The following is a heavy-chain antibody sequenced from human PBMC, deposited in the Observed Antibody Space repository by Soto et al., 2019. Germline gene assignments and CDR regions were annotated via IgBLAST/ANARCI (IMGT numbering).Heavy chain of an antibody. CDR3: ARQNYDFYGMDV. CDR2: IYHTGST. J-gene: IGHJ6*02. Sequence: SETLSLTCTVSGGSISSYYWSWIRQPPGKGLEWIGYIYHTGSTNYNPSLKSRVTISVDTSKNQFSLKLTSVTAADTAVYYCARQNYDFYGMDVWGQGTTVTVSS. CDR1: GGSISSYY. V-gene: IGHV4-59*01.